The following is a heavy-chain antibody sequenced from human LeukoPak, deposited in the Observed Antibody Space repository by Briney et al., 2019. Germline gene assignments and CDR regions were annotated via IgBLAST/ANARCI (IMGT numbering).Heavy chain of an antibody. CDR2: IYYSGST. CDR1: GGSISSYY. Sequence: SETLSLTCTVSGGSISSYYWSWIRQPPGKGLEWIGYIYYSGSTNYNPPLKSRVTISVDTSKNQFSLKLSSVTAADTAVYYCAGHDYGDYVGAFDIWGQGTMVTVSS. D-gene: IGHD4-17*01. V-gene: IGHV4-59*08. CDR3: AGHDYGDYVGAFDI. J-gene: IGHJ3*02.